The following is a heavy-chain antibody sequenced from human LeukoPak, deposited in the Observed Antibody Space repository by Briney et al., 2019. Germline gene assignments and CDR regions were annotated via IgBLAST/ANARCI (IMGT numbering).Heavy chain of an antibody. V-gene: IGHV3-23*01. CDR3: ARVGGYYTFDI. CDR1: GFSFSSFV. CDR2: ISGSGDNR. D-gene: IGHD5-12*01. J-gene: IGHJ3*02. Sequence: GGSLRLSCAASGFSFSSFVMSWVRQAPGKGLEWVSVISGSGDNRFNADSVKGRFTISRDNSKNTLYLQTTSLRVEDTAIYYCARVGGYYTFDIWGQGTLVTVSS.